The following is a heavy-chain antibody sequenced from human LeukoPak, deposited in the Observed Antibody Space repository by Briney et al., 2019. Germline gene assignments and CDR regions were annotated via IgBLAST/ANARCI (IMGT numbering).Heavy chain of an antibody. CDR1: GFTFSSYA. J-gene: IGHJ4*02. Sequence: GGSLRLSCAASGFTFSSYAMSWVRQAPGKGLEWVSAISGSGGSTYYADSVKGRFTISRDNSKNTLYLQMNSLRAEDTAVYYCAKDGEGYSGYDYMDYWGQGTLVTVSS. V-gene: IGHV3-23*01. CDR3: AKDGEGYSGYDYMDY. D-gene: IGHD5-12*01. CDR2: ISGSGGST.